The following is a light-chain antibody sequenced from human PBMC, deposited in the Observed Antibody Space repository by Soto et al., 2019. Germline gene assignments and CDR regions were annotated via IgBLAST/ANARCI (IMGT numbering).Light chain of an antibody. J-gene: IGKJ5*01. CDR2: DAS. Sequence: DIQLTQSPSTLSASVVDSVTITCRASQNIRNLLAWYQQKPGKAPKPLIFDASTLKTGVPSRFGGSGSGAEFNFTITGLQPDDFATYFCQQYYTYSTFGQGTRLEIK. V-gene: IGKV1-5*01. CDR3: QQYYTYST. CDR1: QNIRNL.